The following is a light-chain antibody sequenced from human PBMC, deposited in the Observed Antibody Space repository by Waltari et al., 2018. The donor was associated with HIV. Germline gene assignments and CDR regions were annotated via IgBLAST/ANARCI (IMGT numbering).Light chain of an antibody. CDR3: QQFYISPPT. Sequence: DIVMTQSPDSLAVSLGERATINCKSSKTVLYSSNNKNYLAWYQQKPGQPPKLLIYWASTRESGVPDRFSASGSGTDFSLTISSLQAEDVAVYYCQQFYISPPTFGQGTRLEIK. V-gene: IGKV4-1*01. CDR2: WAS. CDR1: KTVLYSSNNKNY. J-gene: IGKJ5*01.